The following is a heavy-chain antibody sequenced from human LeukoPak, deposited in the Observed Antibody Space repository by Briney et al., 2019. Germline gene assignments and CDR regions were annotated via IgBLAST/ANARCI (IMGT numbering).Heavy chain of an antibody. V-gene: IGHV4-39*01. CDR1: GGSISSSSAY. CDR3: ASAGSGSYYGEFYFDY. CDR2: IYYSKNT. Sequence: SETLSLTCTVSGGSISSSSAYWGWIRQPPGKGLEWIGSIYYSKNTYYNPSLKSRVTISADTSKNQFSLKLSSVTAADTAVYYCASAGSGSYYGEFYFDYWGQGTLVTVSS. J-gene: IGHJ4*02. D-gene: IGHD1-26*01.